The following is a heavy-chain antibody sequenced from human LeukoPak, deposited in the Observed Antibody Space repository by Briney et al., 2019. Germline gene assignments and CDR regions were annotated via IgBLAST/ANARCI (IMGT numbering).Heavy chain of an antibody. CDR3: AKKKTDYSYPSSFDY. J-gene: IGHJ4*02. V-gene: IGHV3-30*18. CDR2: ISYDGSTK. Sequence: GGSLRLSCTVSGFTVSSNSMHWVRQASGKGLEWVTLISYDGSTKYYSDSVKGRFTLSRDNSKNTLYLQMNSLRAEDTAVYYCAKKKTDYSYPSSFDYWGQGTLVTVSS. D-gene: IGHD4-11*01. CDR1: GFTVSSNS.